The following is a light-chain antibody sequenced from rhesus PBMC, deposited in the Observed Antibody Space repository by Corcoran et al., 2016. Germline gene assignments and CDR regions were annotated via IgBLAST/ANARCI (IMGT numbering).Light chain of an antibody. CDR3: QQDYTWPLT. J-gene: IGKJ4*01. V-gene: IGKV3-42*01. Sequence: EIVMTQSPATLSLSPGERATLSCRASQSVTSSLAWYQQKPGQPPKRRIYGASSRATGIPDRFSGCGSGTEFTLTISSLEPEDVGVYYCQQDYTWPLTFGGGTKVEL. CDR2: GAS. CDR1: QSVTSS.